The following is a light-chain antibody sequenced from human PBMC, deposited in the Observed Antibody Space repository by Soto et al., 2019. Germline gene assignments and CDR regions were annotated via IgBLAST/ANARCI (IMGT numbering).Light chain of an antibody. CDR1: QSISSW. V-gene: IGKV1-5*03. Sequence: DSQMTQSPSTLAASVGDRVTITCRASQSISSWLAWSQQKPGKAPKLLIYKASLLHSGVPSRFSGSGSGTEFTLTISSLQPADFATYYCQQYDIYPVTFGGGTKVEVK. J-gene: IGKJ4*01. CDR3: QQYDIYPVT. CDR2: KAS.